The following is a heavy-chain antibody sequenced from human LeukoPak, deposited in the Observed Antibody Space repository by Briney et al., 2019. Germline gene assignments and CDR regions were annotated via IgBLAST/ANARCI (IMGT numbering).Heavy chain of an antibody. CDR2: ISPTGSTT. CDR1: GFSFSGHW. V-gene: IGHV3-74*01. CDR3: ARDLVVPQSPYYGMDV. D-gene: IGHD2-2*01. J-gene: IGHJ6*02. Sequence: PGGSLRLSCAASGFSFSGHWMHWARQLPGKGLVWVSRISPTGSTTSYADSVKGRFTISRDNAKNSLYLQMNSLRAEDTAVYYCARDLVVPQSPYYGMDVWGQGTTVTVSS.